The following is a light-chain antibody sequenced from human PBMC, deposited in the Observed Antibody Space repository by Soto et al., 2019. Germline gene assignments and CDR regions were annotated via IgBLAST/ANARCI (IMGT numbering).Light chain of an antibody. V-gene: IGKV2-30*01. CDR1: QSLVYSDGNTY. CDR3: MQGAHWPPIT. CDR2: KVS. Sequence: DVVMTQSPLSLPVTLGQPASISCRSSQSLVYSDGNTYLNWFQQRPGQSPRRLIYKVSNRDSGVPDRFSGSGSGTDFTLKISRVEAEAVGVYYCMQGAHWPPITFGQGTRLEIK. J-gene: IGKJ5*01.